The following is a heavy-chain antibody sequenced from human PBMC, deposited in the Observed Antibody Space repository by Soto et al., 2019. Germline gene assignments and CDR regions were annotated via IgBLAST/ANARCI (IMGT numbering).Heavy chain of an antibody. CDR3: AAGAIFGVVPLDY. CDR1: GGSINTYNLF. D-gene: IGHD3-3*01. CDR2: IHYGGNA. V-gene: IGHV4-39*01. J-gene: IGHJ4*02. Sequence: SETLSLTCTVSGGSINTYNLFWAWVRQPPGKGLEWIASIHYGGNAYYSPSLTTRATISRDTSKNRVSLELRSVTAADTAVYYCAAGAIFGVVPLDYWGQGTLVTVSS.